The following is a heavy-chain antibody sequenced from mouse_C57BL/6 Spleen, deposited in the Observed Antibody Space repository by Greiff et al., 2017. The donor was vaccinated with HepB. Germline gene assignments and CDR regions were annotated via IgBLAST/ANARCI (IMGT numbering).Heavy chain of an antibody. V-gene: IGHV1-69*01. J-gene: IGHJ3*01. CDR1: GYTFTSYW. Sequence: VKLMESGAELVMPGASVKLSCKASGYTFTSYWMHWVKQRPGQGLEWIGEIDPSDSYTNYNQKFKGKSTLTVDKSSSTAYMQLSSLTSEDSAVYYCARSGNYDYDGFAYWGQGTLVTVSA. D-gene: IGHD2-4*01. CDR2: IDPSDSYT. CDR3: ARSGNYDYDGFAY.